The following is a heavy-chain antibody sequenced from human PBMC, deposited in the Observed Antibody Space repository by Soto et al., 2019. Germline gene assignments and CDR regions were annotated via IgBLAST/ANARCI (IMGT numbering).Heavy chain of an antibody. CDR3: AKGDYDYVWGSYRPFDY. D-gene: IGHD3-16*02. CDR2: ISGSGGST. Sequence: EVQLLESGGGLVQPGGSLRLSCAASGFTFSSYAMSWVRQAPGKGLEWVSAISGSGGSTYYADSVKGRFTISRDNSKNTLYLQMNSLRAEYTAVYYCAKGDYDYVWGSYRPFDYWGHGTLVTVSS. CDR1: GFTFSSYA. V-gene: IGHV3-23*01. J-gene: IGHJ4*01.